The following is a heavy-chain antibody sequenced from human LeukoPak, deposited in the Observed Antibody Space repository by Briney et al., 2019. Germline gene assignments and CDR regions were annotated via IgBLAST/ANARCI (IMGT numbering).Heavy chain of an antibody. CDR1: GFSFSSYG. CDR2: IRYDGGNK. D-gene: IGHD6-19*01. J-gene: IGHJ4*02. CDR3: AKDLPAVPGNKYFAY. Sequence: GGSLRLSCAASGFSFSSYGMHWVRQAPGKGLEWVAFIRYDGGNKFYADSVKGRFTTSRDNSKNTLYLQMNGLRAEDTAVYYCAKDLPAVPGNKYFAYWGQGTLVTVSS. V-gene: IGHV3-30*02.